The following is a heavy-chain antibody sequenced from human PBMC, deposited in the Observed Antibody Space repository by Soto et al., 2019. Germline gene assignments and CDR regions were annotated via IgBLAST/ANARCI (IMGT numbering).Heavy chain of an antibody. CDR3: AREDRRLFMFTFGGVIPKGAPEMFDY. J-gene: IGHJ4*02. D-gene: IGHD3-16*02. CDR1: GGTFSSYA. V-gene: IGHV1-69*13. CDR2: IIPIFGTA. Sequence: SVKVSCKASGGTFSSYAISWVRQAPGQGLEWMGGIIPIFGTANYAQKFQGRVTITADESTSTAYMELSSLRSEDTAVYYCAREDRRLFMFTFGGVIPKGAPEMFDYWGQGTLVTVSS.